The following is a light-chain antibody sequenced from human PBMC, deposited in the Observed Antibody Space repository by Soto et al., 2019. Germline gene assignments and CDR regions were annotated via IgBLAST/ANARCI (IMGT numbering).Light chain of an antibody. J-gene: IGKJ4*01. V-gene: IGKV1-12*01. CDR3: QQGDSFPFT. CDR1: QDISSW. CDR2: AAS. Sequence: DIHMTQSPSSVSASVGDSVIITCRASQDISSWVAWYQQKPGKAPKLVISAASSLESGVPRRFSGSGSGTDFTLIISSLQPEDFATYFCQQGDSFPFTFGGGTKVEIK.